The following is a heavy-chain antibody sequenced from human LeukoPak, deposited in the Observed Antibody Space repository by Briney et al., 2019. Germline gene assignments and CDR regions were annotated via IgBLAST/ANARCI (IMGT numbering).Heavy chain of an antibody. V-gene: IGHV1-69*04. D-gene: IGHD3-3*01. CDR1: GGTFSSYA. J-gene: IGHJ5*02. CDR2: IIPILGIA. CDR3: ARDLGDFWSGSVP. Sequence: ASVKVSCKASGGTFSSYAISWVRQAPGQGLEWMGRIIPILGIANYAQKFQGRVTITADKSTSTAYMELSGLRSEDTAVYYCARDLGDFWSGSVPWGQGTLVTVSS.